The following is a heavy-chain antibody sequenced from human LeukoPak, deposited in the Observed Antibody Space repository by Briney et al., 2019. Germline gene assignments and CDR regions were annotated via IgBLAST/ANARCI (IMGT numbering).Heavy chain of an antibody. CDR2: INSDVST. V-gene: IGHV3-74*01. D-gene: IGHD2-21*01. CDR3: SIARSGIGDSYPEYIRQ. Sequence: PGGSLRLSCAASRCTFTPYWMEWVRQAPGNGLVWVSRINSDVSTNNANSVKGRFTISRDTAKNTVSLQMNRMSPDDTGMGYCSIARSGIGDSYPEYIRQGSQGTLVTVSS. J-gene: IGHJ1*01. CDR1: RCTFTPYW.